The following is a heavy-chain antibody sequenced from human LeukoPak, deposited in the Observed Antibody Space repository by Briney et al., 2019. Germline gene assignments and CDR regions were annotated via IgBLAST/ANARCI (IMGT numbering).Heavy chain of an antibody. Sequence: SGPVLVKPTETLTLTCTVSGFSLSNARMGVSWIRQPPGKALEWLAHIFSNDEKSYSTSLKSRLTISKDTSKSQVVLTMTNMDPVDTATYYCARIPYSSSWYGNYYYYGMDVWGQGTTVTVSS. CDR2: IFSNDEK. CDR1: GFSLSNARMG. CDR3: ARIPYSSSWYGNYYYYGMDV. V-gene: IGHV2-26*01. J-gene: IGHJ6*02. D-gene: IGHD6-13*01.